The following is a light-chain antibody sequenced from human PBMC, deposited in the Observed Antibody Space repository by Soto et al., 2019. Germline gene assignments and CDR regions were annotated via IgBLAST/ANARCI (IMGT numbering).Light chain of an antibody. CDR1: QSVSSY. J-gene: IGKJ5*01. CDR2: DAS. CDR3: QQRSNWPPGFN. Sequence: EIVLTQSPATLSLSPGERATLSCRASQSVSSYLAWYQQKPGQAPRLLIYDASNRATGIPARFSGSGSGTDFTLTISSLEPEDFAVYYCQQRSNWPPGFNFCQGTRLEIK. V-gene: IGKV3-11*01.